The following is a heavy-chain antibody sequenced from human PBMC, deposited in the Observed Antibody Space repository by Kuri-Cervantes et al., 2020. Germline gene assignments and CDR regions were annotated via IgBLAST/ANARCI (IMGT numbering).Heavy chain of an antibody. Sequence: SLKISCAASGFTFDDYAMHWVRQAPGKGLEWVSGISWNSGSIGYADSVKGRFTISRDNAKNSLYLQMNSLRAEDTALYYCARILTGTTASYYYGMDVWGQGTTVTVSS. CDR3: ARILTGTTASYYYGMDV. CDR2: ISWNSGSI. J-gene: IGHJ6*02. CDR1: GFTFDDYA. V-gene: IGHV3-9*01. D-gene: IGHD1-20*01.